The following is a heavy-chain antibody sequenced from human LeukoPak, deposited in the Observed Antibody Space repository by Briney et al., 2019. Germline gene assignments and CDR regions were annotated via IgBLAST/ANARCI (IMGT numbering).Heavy chain of an antibody. CDR1: GFTFSSYG. CDR2: IYSGGST. CDR3: ASRYYYDSSALEDDAFDI. Sequence: GGSLRLSCAASGFTFSSYGMSWVRQAPGKGLEWVSVIYSGGSTYYADSVKGRFTISRDNSKHTLYLQMNSLRAEDTAVYYCASRYYYDSSALEDDAFDIWGQGTMVTVSS. D-gene: IGHD3-22*01. V-gene: IGHV3-66*01. J-gene: IGHJ3*02.